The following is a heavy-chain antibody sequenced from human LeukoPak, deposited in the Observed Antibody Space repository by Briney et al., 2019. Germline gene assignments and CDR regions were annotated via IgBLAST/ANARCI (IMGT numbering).Heavy chain of an antibody. Sequence: ASVKVSCKASGYTFSNYGITWVRQAPGQGLEWMGWISPYNGNTRYAQKVQGRVTMTTDTSTSTAYVELRSLRSDDTAVYYCTRGGSSGPEGWFDPWAQGTLVTVSS. CDR1: GYTFSNYG. V-gene: IGHV1-18*01. CDR2: ISPYNGNT. CDR3: TRGGSSGPEGWFDP. D-gene: IGHD6-19*01. J-gene: IGHJ5*02.